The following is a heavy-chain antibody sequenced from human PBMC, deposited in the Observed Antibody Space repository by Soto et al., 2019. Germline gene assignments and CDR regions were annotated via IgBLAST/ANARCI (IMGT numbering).Heavy chain of an antibody. V-gene: IGHV1-69*13. CDR3: ARDRSEVDYYDSSGYYWPDAFDI. J-gene: IGHJ3*02. D-gene: IGHD3-22*01. CDR2: IIPIFGTA. Sequence: SVKVSCKASGGTFSSYAISWVRQAPGQGLEWMGGIIPIFGTANYAQKFQGRVTITADESTSTAYMELSSLRSEDTAVYYCARDRSEVDYYDSSGYYWPDAFDIWGQGTMVTVSS. CDR1: GGTFSSYA.